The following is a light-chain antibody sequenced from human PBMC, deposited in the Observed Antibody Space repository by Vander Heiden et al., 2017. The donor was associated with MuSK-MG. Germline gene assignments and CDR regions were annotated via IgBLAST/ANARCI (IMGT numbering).Light chain of an antibody. V-gene: IGKV1-5*01. Sequence: DIQMSQSPSTLSASVGDRVTLTCRASQSISSCFSWYQQKPGKAPQLLIYDASSLESGVPSRFIGSRSWTEFTLTISSLQPDDFSAYYCQQYNSYSPLNTFGQGTKLEIK. CDR3: QQYNSYSPLNT. CDR2: DAS. J-gene: IGKJ2*01. CDR1: QSISSC.